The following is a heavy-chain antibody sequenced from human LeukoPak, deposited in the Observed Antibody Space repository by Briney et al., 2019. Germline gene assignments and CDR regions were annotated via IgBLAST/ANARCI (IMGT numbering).Heavy chain of an antibody. Sequence: ASVKVSCKASGYTFTGYYMHWVRQAPGQGLEWMGWINPNSGGTNYAQKFQGRVTTTRDTSISTAYMELSRLRSDDTAVYYCARGYNWNYRFNWFDPWGQGALVTVSS. V-gene: IGHV1-2*02. CDR2: INPNSGGT. J-gene: IGHJ5*02. CDR3: ARGYNWNYRFNWFDP. D-gene: IGHD1-7*01. CDR1: GYTFTGYY.